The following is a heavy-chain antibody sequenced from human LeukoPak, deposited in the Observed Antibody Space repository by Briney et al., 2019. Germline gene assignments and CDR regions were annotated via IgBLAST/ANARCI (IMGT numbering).Heavy chain of an antibody. V-gene: IGHV3-7*01. D-gene: IGHD5-18*01. CDR2: IKGDGSAK. CDR1: GFAFSDSW. Sequence: GGSLRPSCAASGFAFSDSWMTWIRQAPGKGLEWVAFIKGDGSAKKYVDSVKGRFTISRDNAKNSLFLQMNSLRAEDTAVYYCARDRGWIQHDIWGQGTMVTVSS. J-gene: IGHJ3*02. CDR3: ARDRGWIQHDI.